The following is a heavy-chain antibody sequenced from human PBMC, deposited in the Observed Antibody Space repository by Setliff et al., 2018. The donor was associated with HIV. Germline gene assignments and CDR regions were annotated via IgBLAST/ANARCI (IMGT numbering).Heavy chain of an antibody. CDR1: GGSFSGYY. CDR2: INYSGST. Sequence: SETLSLTCAVYGGSFSGYYWSWIRQSPGKGLEWIGEINYSGSTNYNPSLKSRVTISVDTSKNQFSLRLSSVTAADTAVYYCARDKGYYYMDVWGKGITVTVSS. J-gene: IGHJ6*03. V-gene: IGHV4-34*01. CDR3: ARDKGYYYMDV.